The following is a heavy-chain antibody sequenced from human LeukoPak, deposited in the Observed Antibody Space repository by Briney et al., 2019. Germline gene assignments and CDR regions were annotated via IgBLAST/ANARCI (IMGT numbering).Heavy chain of an antibody. D-gene: IGHD3-10*01. V-gene: IGHV4-39*07. CDR2: IYYSGST. CDR3: ARGGDLPLFDY. CDR1: GGSISSSSYY. J-gene: IGHJ4*02. Sequence: SETLSLTCTVSGGSISSSSYYWGWIRQPPGKGLEWIGSIYYSGSTNYNPSLKSRVTISVDTSKNQFSLKLSSVTAADTAVYYCARGGDLPLFDYWGQGTLVTVSS.